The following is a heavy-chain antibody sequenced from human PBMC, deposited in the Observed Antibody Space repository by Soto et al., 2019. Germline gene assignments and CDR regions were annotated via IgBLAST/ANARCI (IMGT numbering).Heavy chain of an antibody. J-gene: IGHJ5*02. CDR2: ISYDGSNK. D-gene: IGHD3-10*01. CDR1: GFTFSSYG. Sequence: QVQLVESGGGVVQPGRSLRLSCAASGFTFSSYGMHWVRQAPGKGLEWVAVISYDGSNKYYADSVKGRFTISRDNSKNTLYLQMNSLRAEDTAVYYCAKAAMVRGAPSWFDPWGQGTLVTVSS. CDR3: AKAAMVRGAPSWFDP. V-gene: IGHV3-30*18.